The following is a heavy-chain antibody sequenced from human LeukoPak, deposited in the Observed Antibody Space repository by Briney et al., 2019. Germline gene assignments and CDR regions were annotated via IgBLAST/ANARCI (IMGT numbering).Heavy chain of an antibody. V-gene: IGHV3-9*01. Sequence: GGSLRLSCAASGFSFDDYAIHWVRQAPGKGLEWVSDISWNSGSIGYADSVKGRFTISRDNAKNSVYLQMNSLRPEDTALYYCAKDKAATINYFGMDVWGQGTTVTVSS. CDR1: GFSFDDYA. D-gene: IGHD5-12*01. J-gene: IGHJ6*02. CDR2: ISWNSGSI. CDR3: AKDKAATINYFGMDV.